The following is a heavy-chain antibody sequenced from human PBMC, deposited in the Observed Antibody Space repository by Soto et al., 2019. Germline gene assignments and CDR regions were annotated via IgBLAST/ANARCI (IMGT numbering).Heavy chain of an antibody. CDR1: GFTFSTYA. D-gene: IGHD1-26*01. CDR3: AKEGGLSGSYYISSSYYFDY. CDR2: ISYDGSNT. Sequence: GGSLRLSCAASGFTFSTYAMIWVRQAPGKGLEWVAIISYDGSNTYYADPVKGRFTISRDNSKNTLYLQMNSLRAEDTSVYYCAKEGGLSGSYYISSSYYFDYWGQGTLVTVSS. J-gene: IGHJ4*02. V-gene: IGHV3-30*18.